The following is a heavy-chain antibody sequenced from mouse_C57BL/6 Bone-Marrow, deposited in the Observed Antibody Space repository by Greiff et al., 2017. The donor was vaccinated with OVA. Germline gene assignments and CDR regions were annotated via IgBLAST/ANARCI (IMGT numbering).Heavy chain of an antibody. J-gene: IGHJ4*01. CDR2: IWSGGST. D-gene: IGHD2-3*01. Sequence: VKVVESGPGLVQPSQSLSITCTVSGFSLTSYGVHWVRQSPGKGLEWLGVIWSGGSTDYNAAFISRLSISKDNSKSQVFFKMNSLQADDTAIYYCARNPLDGYYGAMDYWGQGTSVTVSS. CDR3: ARNPLDGYYGAMDY. V-gene: IGHV2-2*01. CDR1: GFSLTSYG.